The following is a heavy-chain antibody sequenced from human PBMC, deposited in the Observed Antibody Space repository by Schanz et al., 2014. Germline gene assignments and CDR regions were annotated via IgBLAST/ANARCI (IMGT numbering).Heavy chain of an antibody. D-gene: IGHD2-21*01. V-gene: IGHV3-33*08. CDR2: INSDGTKR. CDR1: GITFSSYG. Sequence: QVQVVQSGGGLVKPGGSLRLSCAASGITFSSYGMHWVRQAPGKGLEWVAFINSDGTKRFYADSVKSRFTISRDNSRSTLYLQMNSLRAEDTAVYYCARDGYSVVVISPTESFDIWGQGTMVTVSP. CDR3: ARDGYSVVVISPTESFDI. J-gene: IGHJ3*02.